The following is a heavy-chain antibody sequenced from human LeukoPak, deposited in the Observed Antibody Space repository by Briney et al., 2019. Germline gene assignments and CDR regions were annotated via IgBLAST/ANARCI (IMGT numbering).Heavy chain of an antibody. D-gene: IGHD2-2*01. CDR2: IIPIFGTA. J-gene: IGHJ4*02. V-gene: IGHV1-69*06. Sequence: SSAKVSCKASGGTFSSYAISWVRQAPGQGLEWMGGIIPIFGTANYAQKFQGRVTITADKSTSTAYMELSSLRSEDTAVYYCASFIVVVPAFTQPRKDYFDYWGQGTLVTVSS. CDR3: ASFIVVVPAFTQPRKDYFDY. CDR1: GGTFSSYA.